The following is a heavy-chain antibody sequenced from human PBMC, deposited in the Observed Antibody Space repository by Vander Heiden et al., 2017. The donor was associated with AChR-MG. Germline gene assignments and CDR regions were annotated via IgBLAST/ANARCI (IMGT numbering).Heavy chain of an antibody. CDR3: AREIYSSSSLFWGGGWFDP. J-gene: IGHJ5*02. CDR2: ISSSGSTI. Sequence: QVQLVESGGGLVKPGGSLRLSCAASGFTFSDYYMGWIRQAPGKGLEWVSYISSSGSTIYYADSVKGRFTISRDNAKNSLYLQMNSLRAEDTAVYYCAREIYSSSSLFWGGGWFDPWGQGTLVTVSS. V-gene: IGHV3-11*01. D-gene: IGHD6-6*01. CDR1: GFTFSDYY.